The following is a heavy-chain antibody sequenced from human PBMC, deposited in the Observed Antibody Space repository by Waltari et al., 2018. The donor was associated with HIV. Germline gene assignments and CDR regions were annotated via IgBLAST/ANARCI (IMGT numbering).Heavy chain of an antibody. Sequence: EVQLVESGGGLVQPGGSLRLSCAASGFTFNSHWMSWIRQAPGKGLEWVANIKQHGSDKNYVDSVKGRFTISRDNAKNSLYLQMNSLRAEDTAVYYCVRNGGSFDYWGQGTLVTVSS. D-gene: IGHD1-26*01. J-gene: IGHJ4*02. V-gene: IGHV3-7*01. CDR3: VRNGGSFDY. CDR2: IKQHGSDK. CDR1: GFTFNSHW.